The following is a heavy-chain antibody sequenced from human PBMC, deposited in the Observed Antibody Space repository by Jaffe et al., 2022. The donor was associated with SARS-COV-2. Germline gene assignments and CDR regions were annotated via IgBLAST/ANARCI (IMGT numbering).Heavy chain of an antibody. D-gene: IGHD3-9*01. Sequence: QLQLQESGPGLVKPSETLSLTCTVSGGSISSSSYYWGWIRQPPGKGLEWIGSIYYSGSTYYNPSLKSRVTISVDTSKNQFSLKLSSVTAADTAVYYCASFLRDYDILTGYYRRNWFDPWGQGTLVTVSS. J-gene: IGHJ5*02. V-gene: IGHV4-39*01. CDR2: IYYSGST. CDR3: ASFLRDYDILTGYYRRNWFDP. CDR1: GGSISSSSYY.